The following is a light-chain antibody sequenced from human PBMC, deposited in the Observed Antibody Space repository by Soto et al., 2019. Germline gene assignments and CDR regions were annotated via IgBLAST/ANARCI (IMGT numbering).Light chain of an antibody. J-gene: IGLJ2*01. Sequence: QSVLAQPASVSGSPGQSITIPCTGTTSDIGAYDYVSWYQQHPGKVPKLIIFEVTKRPSGFSSRFSGSKSGNTASLTISGLQAEDEADYYCSAWDDSLVVVFGGGTKVTVL. CDR2: EVT. CDR1: TSDIGAYDY. CDR3: SAWDDSLVVV. V-gene: IGLV2-14*01.